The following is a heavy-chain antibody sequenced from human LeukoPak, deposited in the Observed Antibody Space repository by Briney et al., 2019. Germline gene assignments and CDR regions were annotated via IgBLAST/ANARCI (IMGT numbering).Heavy chain of an antibody. V-gene: IGHV3-66*01. CDR3: ARGSFLERDYAESYCGGDCSVSFDY. J-gene: IGHJ4*02. CDR1: GFTVSSNY. CDR2: IYSGGST. Sequence: GGSLRLSCAASGFTVSSNYMSWVRQAPGKGLEWVSVIYSGGSTYYADSVRGRFTISRDNSKNTLYLQMNSLRAEDTAVYYCARGSFLERDYAESYCGGDCSVSFDYWGQGTLVTVSS. D-gene: IGHD2-21*02.